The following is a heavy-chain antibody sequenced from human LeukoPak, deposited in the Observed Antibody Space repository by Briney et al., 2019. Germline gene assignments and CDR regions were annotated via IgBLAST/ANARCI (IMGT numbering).Heavy chain of an antibody. V-gene: IGHV3-9*01. CDR3: AKGTKPVMTIPDY. D-gene: IGHD1/OR15-1a*01. CDR2: ISWNSGSI. CDR1: GFTFDDYA. J-gene: IGHJ4*02. Sequence: HSGGSLRLSCAASGFTFDDYAMYWVRQAPRKGLEWVSGISWNSGSIGYADSVKGRFTISRDNAKNSLYLQMNSLRAEDTAMYYCAKGTKPVMTIPDYWGQGILVTVSS.